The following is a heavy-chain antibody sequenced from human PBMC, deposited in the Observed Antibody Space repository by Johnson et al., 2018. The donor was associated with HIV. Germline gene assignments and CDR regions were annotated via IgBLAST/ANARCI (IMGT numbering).Heavy chain of an antibody. CDR2: IWYDGSNK. J-gene: IGHJ3*02. CDR3: AKDLEHILTYAFDI. CDR1: GFTFSSYA. D-gene: IGHD2-21*01. Sequence: QVQLVESGGGVVRPGGSLRLSCEASGFTFSSYAMSWVRQAPGKGLEWLAVIWYDGSNKYYADSVKGRFTISRDNSKNTLYLQMNSLRAEDTAVYYCAKDLEHILTYAFDIWGQGTMVTVSS. V-gene: IGHV3-30*02.